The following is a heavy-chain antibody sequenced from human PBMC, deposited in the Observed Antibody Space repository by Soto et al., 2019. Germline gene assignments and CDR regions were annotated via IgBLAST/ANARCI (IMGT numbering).Heavy chain of an antibody. J-gene: IGHJ4*02. D-gene: IGHD3-10*01. CDR1: GGSLIYYY. CDR2: VYYDGST. V-gene: IGHV4-59*01. Sequence: PSETMSLTWPVAGGSLIYYYLSWIGPPTGKGLEWIGYVYYDGSTHYNPSLASRVTMSIDTSKNQFSLKVSSVIAADTAVYYCVSYDRQSGRYSLDYWGQGTLVTVS. CDR3: VSYDRQSGRYSLDY.